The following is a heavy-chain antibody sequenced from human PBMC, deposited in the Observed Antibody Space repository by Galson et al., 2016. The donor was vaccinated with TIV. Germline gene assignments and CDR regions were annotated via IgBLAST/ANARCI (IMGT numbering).Heavy chain of an antibody. CDR1: GGSISGHY. V-gene: IGHV4-59*11. CDR2: IYDNGNT. D-gene: IGHD1-26*01. J-gene: IGHJ4*02. Sequence: ETLSLTCTVSGGSISGHYWSWIRQPPGKGLEWIGYIYDNGNTDYIPSLKRRVSMSVNTSKNQFSLKLTSVTAADTAMYFCARGRLVGATIDRDYWGQGILVTVSS. CDR3: ARGRLVGATIDRDY.